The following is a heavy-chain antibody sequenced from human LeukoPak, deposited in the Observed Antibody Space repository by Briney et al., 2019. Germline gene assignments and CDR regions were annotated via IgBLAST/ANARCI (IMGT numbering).Heavy chain of an antibody. J-gene: IGHJ6*03. CDR3: ARDKPLWFGELLHAYYYFYMDV. D-gene: IGHD3-10*01. CDR1: GGSFSGYY. Sequence: PSETLSLTCAVYGGSFSGYYWSWIRQPPGKGLEWIGEINHSGSTNYNPSLKSRVTISVDTSKNQFSLQLNSVTPEDTAVYYCARDKPLWFGELLHAYYYFYMDVWGKGTTVTISS. CDR2: INHSGST. V-gene: IGHV4-34*01.